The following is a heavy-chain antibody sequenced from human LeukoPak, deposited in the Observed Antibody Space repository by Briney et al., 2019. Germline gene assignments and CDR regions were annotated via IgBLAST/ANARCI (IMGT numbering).Heavy chain of an antibody. J-gene: IGHJ5*02. Sequence: PSETLSLTCTVSGGSISSSSYYWGWIRQPPGKGLEWIGSIYYSGSTYYNPSLKSRVTISVDTSKNQFSLKLSSVTAADTAVYYCARENHAGWFDPWGQGTLVTVSS. D-gene: IGHD1-14*01. CDR1: GGSISSSSYY. V-gene: IGHV4-39*07. CDR2: IYYSGST. CDR3: ARENHAGWFDP.